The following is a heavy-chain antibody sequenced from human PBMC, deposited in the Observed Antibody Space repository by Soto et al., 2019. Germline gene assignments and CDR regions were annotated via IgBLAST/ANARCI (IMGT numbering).Heavy chain of an antibody. J-gene: IGHJ5*02. CDR1: GDSVSSNSAA. CDR2: TYYRSKWYN. CDR3: ARGLSVWLRGNWFDP. V-gene: IGHV6-1*01. Sequence: SPTLSLPCAISGDSVSSNSAAWNWIRQSPSRGLEWLGRTYYRSKWYNDYAVSVKSRITINPDTSKNQFSLQLNSVTPEGTAVYYCARGLSVWLRGNWFDPWGQGTLVTVSS. D-gene: IGHD3-10*01.